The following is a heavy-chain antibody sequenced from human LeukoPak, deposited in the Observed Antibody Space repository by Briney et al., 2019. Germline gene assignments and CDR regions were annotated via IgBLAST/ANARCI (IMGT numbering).Heavy chain of an antibody. V-gene: IGHV1-69*05. CDR2: IIPIFGTA. J-gene: IGHJ4*02. CDR1: GGSFISEA. Sequence: SVKVSCKAFGGSFISEAISWVRQAPGQGLEWMGGIIPIFGTADYAQKFQGRVTITTDESTTTAYMEVSSLRSEDTAVYYCGRKAGDYGSGRCYSIDYWGQGTLVTVSS. CDR3: GRKAGDYGSGRCYSIDY. D-gene: IGHD2-15*01.